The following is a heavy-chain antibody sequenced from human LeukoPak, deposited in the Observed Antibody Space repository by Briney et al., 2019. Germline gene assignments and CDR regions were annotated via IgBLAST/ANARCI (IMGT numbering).Heavy chain of an antibody. CDR1: GFTFSSYG. J-gene: IGHJ4*02. CDR3: AKGSGSYYNVVYFDY. V-gene: IGHV3-30*02. CDR2: IRYDGSNK. D-gene: IGHD3-10*01. Sequence: GGSLRLSCAASGFTFSSYGMHWVRQAPGKGLEWVAFIRYDGSNKYYADSVKGRFTISRDNSKNTLYLQMNSLRAEDTAVYYCAKGSGSYYNVVYFDYWGQGTLVTVSS.